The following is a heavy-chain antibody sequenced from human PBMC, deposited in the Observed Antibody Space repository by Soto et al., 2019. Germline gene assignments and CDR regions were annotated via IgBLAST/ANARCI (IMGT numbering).Heavy chain of an antibody. CDR1: GGSISSYY. J-gene: IGHJ6*04. CDR2: IYNSGST. CDR3: ARSVGSSNWYGNWLDP. V-gene: IGHV4-59*01. D-gene: IGHD6-13*01. Sequence: PSETLSLTCTVSGGSISSYYWSWIRQTPGKGLEWIGYIYNSGSTNYNPSLKSRVTISVDTSKNQFSLKLSSVTAADTAVYYCARSVGSSNWYGNWLDPWGKGTTVTVSS.